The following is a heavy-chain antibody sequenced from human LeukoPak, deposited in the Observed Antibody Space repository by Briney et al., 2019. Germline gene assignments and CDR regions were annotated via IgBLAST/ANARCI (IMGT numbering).Heavy chain of an antibody. Sequence: GGSLRLSCAASGFTFSDYYMSWIRQAPGKGLEWVSYISSSGSTIYYADSVKGRFTISRDNAKNLLYLQMNSLRAEATAVYYCARADLAAAGTYYMDVWGKGTTVTVSS. V-gene: IGHV3-11*04. D-gene: IGHD6-13*01. CDR1: GFTFSDYY. CDR2: ISSSGSTI. J-gene: IGHJ6*03. CDR3: ARADLAAAGTYYMDV.